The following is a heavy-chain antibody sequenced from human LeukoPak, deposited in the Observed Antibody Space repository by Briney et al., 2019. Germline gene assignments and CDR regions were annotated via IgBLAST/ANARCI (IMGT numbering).Heavy chain of an antibody. CDR2: IDPSDSYT. J-gene: IGHJ6*02. Sequence: GESLKISCKGSGYSFTNYWISWVRQMPGKGLEWMGRIDPSDSYTNYSPSFQGHVTISADKSIGTAYLQWSSLKASDTAMYYCARHTGTGSRYGMDVWGQGTTVTVSS. V-gene: IGHV5-10-1*01. CDR1: GYSFTNYW. CDR3: ARHTGTGSRYGMDV. D-gene: IGHD1-1*01.